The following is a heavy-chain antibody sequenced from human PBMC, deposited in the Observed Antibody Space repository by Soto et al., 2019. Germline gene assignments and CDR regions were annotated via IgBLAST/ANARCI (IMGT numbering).Heavy chain of an antibody. CDR1: GFTFSSYA. CDR2: ISGSGGST. J-gene: IGHJ4*02. CDR3: AKDNSGGLKLGAFDY. V-gene: IGHV3-23*01. Sequence: GGSLRLSCAASGFTFSSYAMSWVRQAPGKGLEWVSAISGSGGSTYYADSVKGRFTISRDNSKNTLYLQMNSLRAEDTAVYYCAKDNSGGLKLGAFDYWGQGTLVTVSS. D-gene: IGHD7-27*01.